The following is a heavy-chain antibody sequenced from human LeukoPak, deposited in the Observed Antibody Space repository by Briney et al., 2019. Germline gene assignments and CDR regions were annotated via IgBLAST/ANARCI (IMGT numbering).Heavy chain of an antibody. CDR2: FYHGGRT. CDR3: ARHPPPGDQLVRSYFDN. D-gene: IGHD6-6*01. CDR1: GYSISSGYY. Sequence: KPSETLSLTCAVSGYSISSGYYWGWIRQPPGKRQEWIGSFYHGGRTHYNPSLKSRVTVSVDTSKNQFSLKLSSVTATDTAVYYCARHPPPGDQLVRSYFDNWGQGTLVTVSS. J-gene: IGHJ4*02. V-gene: IGHV4-38-2*01.